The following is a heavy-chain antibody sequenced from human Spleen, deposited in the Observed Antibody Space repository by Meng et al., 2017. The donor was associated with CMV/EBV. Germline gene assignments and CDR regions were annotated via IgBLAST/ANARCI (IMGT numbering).Heavy chain of an antibody. CDR3: ARGFSYPPSYDY. CDR2: INHSGST. Sequence: GSLRLSCAVYGGSFSGYYWSWIRQPPGKGLEWIGEINHSGSTNYNPSLKSRFTISVDTSKNQFSLKLSSVTAADTAVYYCARGFSYPPSYDYWGQGTLVTVSS. CDR1: GGSFSGYY. J-gene: IGHJ4*02. V-gene: IGHV4-34*01. D-gene: IGHD2-2*01.